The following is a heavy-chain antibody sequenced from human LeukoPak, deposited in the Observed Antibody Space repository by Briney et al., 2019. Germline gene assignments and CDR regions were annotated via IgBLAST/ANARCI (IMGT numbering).Heavy chain of an antibody. V-gene: IGHV3-30*03. Sequence: GGSLRLSCAASGFTFSSYGMHWVRQAPGKGLEWVAVISYDGSNKYYADSVKGRFTVSRDNSKNTLYLQMNSLRAEDTAVYYCARGQWLRDYFDYWGQGTLVTVSS. J-gene: IGHJ4*02. CDR3: ARGQWLRDYFDY. CDR2: ISYDGSNK. CDR1: GFTFSSYG. D-gene: IGHD5-12*01.